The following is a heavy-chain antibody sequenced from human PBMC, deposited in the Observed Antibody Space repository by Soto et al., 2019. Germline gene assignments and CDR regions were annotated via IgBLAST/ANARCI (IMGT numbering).Heavy chain of an antibody. Sequence: SETLSLTCAVYGGSFSGYYWSWIRQPPGKGLEWIGEINHSGSTNYNPSLKSRVTISVDTSKNQFSLKLSSVTAADTAVYYCAMSVAGTDAFDIWGQGTMVTVS. CDR2: INHSGST. CDR1: GGSFSGYY. D-gene: IGHD6-19*01. CDR3: AMSVAGTDAFDI. J-gene: IGHJ3*02. V-gene: IGHV4-34*01.